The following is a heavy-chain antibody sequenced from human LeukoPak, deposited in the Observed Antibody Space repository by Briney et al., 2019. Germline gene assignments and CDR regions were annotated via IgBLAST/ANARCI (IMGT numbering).Heavy chain of an antibody. CDR2: VSKSSDYI. D-gene: IGHD3-9*01. CDR1: GFTFNSYT. CDR3: ARDMLRYFDWLLNYYYYGMDV. V-gene: IGHV3-21*01. J-gene: IGHJ6*02. Sequence: PGGSLRLSCAASGFTFNSYTMNWVRQAPGKGLEWFSCVSKSSDYIYYADSVRGRFTISRDNAKNLVYLEMNSLRAEDTAVYYCARDMLRYFDWLLNYYYYGMDVWGQGTTVTVSS.